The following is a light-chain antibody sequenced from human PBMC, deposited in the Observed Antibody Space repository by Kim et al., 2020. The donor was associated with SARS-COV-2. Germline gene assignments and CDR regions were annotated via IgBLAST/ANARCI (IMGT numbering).Light chain of an antibody. J-gene: IGKJ1*01. Sequence: GDRVTSTWRASQDITTAVAWYQQKPGKTPKLLMYDVSTLESGVPSRFSGSGSGTDFTLTIGSLQPEDFATYYCQQFKNYPRTFGQGTKVDIK. CDR1: QDITTA. CDR2: DVS. V-gene: IGKV1D-13*01. CDR3: QQFKNYPRT.